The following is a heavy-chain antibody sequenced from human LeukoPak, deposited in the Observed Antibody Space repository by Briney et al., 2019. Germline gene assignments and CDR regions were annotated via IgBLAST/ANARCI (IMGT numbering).Heavy chain of an antibody. D-gene: IGHD6-13*01. V-gene: IGHV3-66*01. CDR2: IYGDGAT. CDR3: AEGGAPSSRYAPWWFDP. CDR1: GFTVSNNY. J-gene: IGHJ5*02. Sequence: PGGSLRLSCAASGFTVSNNYMTWVRQAAGKGLEWVSIIYGDGATHYADSVKGRFIISRDNSKNTLDLQMHSLRVEDTAVYYCAEGGAPSSRYAPWWFDPWGQGTLVTVSS.